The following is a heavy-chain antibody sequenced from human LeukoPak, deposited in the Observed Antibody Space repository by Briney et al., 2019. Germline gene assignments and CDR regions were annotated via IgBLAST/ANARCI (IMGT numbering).Heavy chain of an antibody. Sequence: GESLKISCKGSGYRVSSYWIGWVRQMPGKGLEWMGIIYPGDSDTRYSPSFQGQVTISADKSISTAYLQWSSLKASDTAIYYCARTYGDSLRDYWGQGTLVTVSS. V-gene: IGHV5-51*01. CDR1: GYRVSSYW. CDR3: ARTYGDSLRDY. D-gene: IGHD4-17*01. J-gene: IGHJ4*02. CDR2: IYPGDSDT.